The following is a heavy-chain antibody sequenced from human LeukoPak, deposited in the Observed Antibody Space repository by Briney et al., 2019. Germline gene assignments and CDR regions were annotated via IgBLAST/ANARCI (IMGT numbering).Heavy chain of an antibody. CDR3: ARDRCNSGRYPGAY. Sequence: GGSLRLSCAASGFTFTTYGMHWVRQAPGKGLEWVAVIWHDGSKKYYGDSVKGRFTISRDNSKNTLYLQMNSLRVEDTAVYYCARDRCNSGRYPGAYWGQGTLVTVSS. D-gene: IGHD1-26*01. CDR2: IWHDGSKK. V-gene: IGHV3-33*01. CDR1: GFTFTTYG. J-gene: IGHJ4*02.